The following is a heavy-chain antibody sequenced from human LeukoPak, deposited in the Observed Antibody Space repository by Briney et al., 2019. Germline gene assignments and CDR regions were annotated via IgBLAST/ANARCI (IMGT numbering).Heavy chain of an antibody. CDR2: INHSGST. Sequence: SETLSLTCAVYGGSFSGYYWSWIRQPPGKGREWIGEINHSGSTNYNPSLKSRVTISVDTSKNQFSLKLSSVTAADTAVYYCARVGSDRYGEENKNWFGPWGQGTLVTVSS. D-gene: IGHD4-17*01. V-gene: IGHV4-34*01. CDR1: GGSFSGYY. CDR3: ARVGSDRYGEENKNWFGP. J-gene: IGHJ5*02.